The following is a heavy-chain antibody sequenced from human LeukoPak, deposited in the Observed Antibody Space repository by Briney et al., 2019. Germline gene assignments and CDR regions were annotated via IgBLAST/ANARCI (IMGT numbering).Heavy chain of an antibody. CDR2: INHSGST. V-gene: IGHV4-34*01. Sequence: SETLSLTCAVYGGSFSGYYWSWIRQPPGKGLEWIGEINHSGSTNYNPSLKSRVTISVDTSKNQFSLKLSSVTAADTAVYYCARAYRYCSGGSCYHTPFDYWGQGTLVTVSS. D-gene: IGHD2-15*01. CDR3: ARAYRYCSGGSCYHTPFDY. J-gene: IGHJ4*02. CDR1: GGSFSGYY.